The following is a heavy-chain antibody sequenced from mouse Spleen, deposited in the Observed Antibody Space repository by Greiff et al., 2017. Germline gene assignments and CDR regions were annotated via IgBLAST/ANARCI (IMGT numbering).Heavy chain of an antibody. CDR2: ISYDGSN. CDR1: GYSITSGYY. CDR3: ARDRDYGSSYYFDY. Sequence: EVKLVESGPGLVKPSQSLSLTCSVTGYSITSGYYWNWIRQFPGNKLEWMGYISYDGSNNYNPSLKNRISITRDTSKNQFFLKLNSVTTEDTATYYCARDRDYGSSYYFDYGGQGTTLTVSS. D-gene: IGHD1-1*01. V-gene: IGHV3-6*01. J-gene: IGHJ2*01.